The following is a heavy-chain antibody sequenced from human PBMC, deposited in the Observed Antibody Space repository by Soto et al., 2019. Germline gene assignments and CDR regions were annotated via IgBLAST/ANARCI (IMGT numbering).Heavy chain of an antibody. CDR2: TYLRSKWYN. CDR3: ARAAVAFDAFDL. V-gene: IGHV6-1*01. D-gene: IGHD2-15*01. Sequence: QIQLPQSGPGLVKHSQTLSLTCVISGDSVSTNSATWNWIRQSPSRGLEWLGRTYLRSKWYNEYAVSVKRRIAIRPDTATNLFSRQLSSVPPEATAVYFWARAAVAFDAFDLWGQGTVVTVSS. CDR1: GDSVSTNSAT. J-gene: IGHJ3*01.